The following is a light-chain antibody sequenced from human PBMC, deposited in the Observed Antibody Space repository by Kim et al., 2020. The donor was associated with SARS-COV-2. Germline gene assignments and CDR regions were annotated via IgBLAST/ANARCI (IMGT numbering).Light chain of an antibody. CDR3: PQRSNWPRT. V-gene: IGKV3-11*01. CDR2: DAS. CDR1: QSVSSY. J-gene: IGKJ1*01. Sequence: EIVLTQSPATLSLSPGERATLSCRASQSVSSYLAWYQQKPGQAPRLLIYDASNRATGIPARFSGSGSGTDFILTISSLDPEDFAVYYCPQRSNWPRTFGQGTKEDIK.